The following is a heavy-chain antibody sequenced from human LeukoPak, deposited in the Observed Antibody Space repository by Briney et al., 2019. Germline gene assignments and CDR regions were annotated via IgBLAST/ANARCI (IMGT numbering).Heavy chain of an antibody. D-gene: IGHD3-16*01. CDR3: TRGAGWLIDY. CDR1: DDSISDYY. Sequence: SETLSLTCTVSDDSISDYYRGWIRQPPGKGLEWIGYFYNSGRSTYNPSLKSRVTISADTSKNHFSLKLNSVTTADTAVYYRTRGAGWLIDYWGQGILVTVSS. J-gene: IGHJ4*02. CDR2: FYNSGRS. V-gene: IGHV4-59*01.